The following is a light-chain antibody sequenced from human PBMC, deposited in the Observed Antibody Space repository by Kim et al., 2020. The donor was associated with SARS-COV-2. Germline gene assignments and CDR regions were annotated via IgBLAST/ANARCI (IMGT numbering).Light chain of an antibody. V-gene: IGKV1-39*01. J-gene: IGKJ2*01. CDR1: QNINDY. CDR3: QQAYSTPFT. CDR2: HAS. Sequence: DIQMTQSPSSLSASVGDRVTFACRASQNINDYLTWYQQKAGKAPKALIFHASKLESGVQSRFSGSGSGTEFTLTISNLQPGDFATYYCQQAYSTPFTFGQGTKLEIK.